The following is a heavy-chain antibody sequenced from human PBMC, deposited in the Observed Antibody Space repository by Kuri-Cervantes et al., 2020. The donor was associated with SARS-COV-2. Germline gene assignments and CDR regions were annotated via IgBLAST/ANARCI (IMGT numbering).Heavy chain of an antibody. CDR1: GGSISTYY. V-gene: IGHV4-59*01. CDR2: LYYSGST. D-gene: IGHD1-26*01. J-gene: IGHJ4*02. Sequence: GSLRLSCTVSGGSISTYYWSWIRQPPEKGLEWIGYLYYSGSTNYNPSLKSRVTISLDTSKNQFSLKLSSVTAADTAVYYCATGSYYVAYDYWGQGTLVTVSS. CDR3: ATGSYYVAYDY.